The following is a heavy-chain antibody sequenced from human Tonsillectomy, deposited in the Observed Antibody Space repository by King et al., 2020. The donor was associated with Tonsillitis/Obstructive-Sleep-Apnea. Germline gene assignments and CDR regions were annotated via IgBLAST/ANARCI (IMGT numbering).Heavy chain of an antibody. D-gene: IGHD4-11*01. CDR3: AKGPYSNYVGGVDY. Sequence: VQLVESGGGLVQPGRSLRLSCAASGFTFDDHAMHWVRQAPGKGLEWGSGISWNSGSIDYADSVKGRFTISRDNAKKSLYLQKNSLRVEDTAFYYCAKGPYSNYVGGVDYWGQGTLVTVSS. J-gene: IGHJ4*02. CDR1: GFTFDDHA. V-gene: IGHV3-9*01. CDR2: ISWNSGSI.